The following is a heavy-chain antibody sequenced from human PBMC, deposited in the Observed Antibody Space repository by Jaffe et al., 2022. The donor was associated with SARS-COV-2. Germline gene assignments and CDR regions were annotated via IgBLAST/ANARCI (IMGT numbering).Heavy chain of an antibody. CDR2: IKRKTEGGTT. CDR1: GFTFSKAW. D-gene: IGHD2-15*01. CDR3: TRMNYYHGMDV. J-gene: IGHJ6*02. Sequence: EVQVVESGGGLVKPGGSLRLSCAASGFTFSKAWMSWVRQAPGRGLEWVGRIKRKTEGGTTDYAAPVKGRFTISRDDSKNTLYLQMNSLKTEDTAVYYCTRMNYYHGMDVWGQGTTVTVSS. V-gene: IGHV3-15*01.